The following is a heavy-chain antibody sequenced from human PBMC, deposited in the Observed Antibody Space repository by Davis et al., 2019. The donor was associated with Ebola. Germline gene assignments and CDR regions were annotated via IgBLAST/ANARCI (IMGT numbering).Heavy chain of an antibody. V-gene: IGHV7-4-1*02. D-gene: IGHD2-8*01. CDR2: INTNTGNP. CDR3: ARGGVLYGNLYYFDY. J-gene: IGHJ4*02. CDR1: GYTFTSYA. Sequence: GESLKISCKASGYTFTSYAMNWVRQAPGQGLEWMGWINTNTGNPTYAQGFTGRFVFSLDTSVSTAYLQISSLKAEDTAVYYCARGGVLYGNLYYFDYWGQGTLVTVSS.